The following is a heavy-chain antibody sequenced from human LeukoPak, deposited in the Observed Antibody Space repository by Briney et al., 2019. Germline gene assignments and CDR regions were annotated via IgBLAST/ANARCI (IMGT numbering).Heavy chain of an antibody. CDR3: GRHAAFAPFDL. Sequence: SETLSLTCTISGASISSDYWGWVRQPPGKGLEWIASRSTYYSSSLESRVTMSIDTSKNQFSLRLTSLTAADTAVYYCGRHAAFAPFDLWGQGIMVTVS. CDR1: GASISSDY. CDR2: RST. V-gene: IGHV4-39*01. J-gene: IGHJ4*02.